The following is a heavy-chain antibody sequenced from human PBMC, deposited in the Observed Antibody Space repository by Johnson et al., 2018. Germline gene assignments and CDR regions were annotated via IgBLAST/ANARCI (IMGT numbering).Heavy chain of an antibody. J-gene: IGHJ6*04. CDR2: IYYSGST. CDR3: ARDRSPGLPTGTFSYPMDV. D-gene: IGHD1-14*01. V-gene: IGHV4-59*12. Sequence: QVQLQESGPGLVKPSETLSLTCTVSGGSLSSFYWSWIRQPPGKGLEWLGYIYYSGSTDHNPSLKSRASLSVDTSKNQFSLMLSSVTAADTAVYYCARDRSPGLPTGTFSYPMDVWGNGTTVTVSS. CDR1: GGSLSSFY.